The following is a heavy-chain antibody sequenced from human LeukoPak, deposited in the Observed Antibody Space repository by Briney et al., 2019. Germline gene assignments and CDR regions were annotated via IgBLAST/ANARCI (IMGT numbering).Heavy chain of an antibody. D-gene: IGHD4-17*01. Sequence: GSSVKVSCKASGGTFSSYAISWVRQAPGQGLEWMGGIIPIFGTANYAQKFQGRVTITADESTSTAYMELSSLRSEDTAVYYCARDSAYGDFYINYFDYWGQGTLVTVSS. J-gene: IGHJ4*02. CDR3: ARDSAYGDFYINYFDY. CDR2: IIPIFGTA. V-gene: IGHV1-69*01. CDR1: GGTFSSYA.